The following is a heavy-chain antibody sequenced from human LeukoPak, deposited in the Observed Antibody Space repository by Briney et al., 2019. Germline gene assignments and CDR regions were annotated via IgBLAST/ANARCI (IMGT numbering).Heavy chain of an antibody. D-gene: IGHD3-9*01. CDR3: ARLRGRYFDWLPQYYFDY. Sequence: GGSLRLSCASSGCTFTSYRMCWGRKAPGKGLGWGANINDDGGEKYNVDSLKGRFTISRDNAKNSLYLQMNSLRAEDTAVYYCARLRGRYFDWLPQYYFDYWGQGTLVTVSS. V-gene: IGHV3-7*03. CDR2: INDDGGEK. CDR1: GCTFTSYR. J-gene: IGHJ4*02.